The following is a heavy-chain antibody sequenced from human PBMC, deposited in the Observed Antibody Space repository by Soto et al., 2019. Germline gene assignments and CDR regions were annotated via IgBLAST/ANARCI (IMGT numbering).Heavy chain of an antibody. CDR1: GFTFSSYA. J-gene: IGHJ4*02. V-gene: IGHV3-23*01. CDR3: AKDVGYCSGGSCYPRRYFDY. D-gene: IGHD2-15*01. CDR2: ISGSGGST. Sequence: GGSLRLSCAASGFTFSSYAMSWVRQAPGKGLEWVSAISGSGGSTYYADSLKGRFTISRDNSKNTLYLQMNSLRAEDTAVYYCAKDVGYCSGGSCYPRRYFDYWGQGTLVTVSS.